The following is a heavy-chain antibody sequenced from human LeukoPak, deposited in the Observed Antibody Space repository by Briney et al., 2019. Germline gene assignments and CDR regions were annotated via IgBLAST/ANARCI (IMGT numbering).Heavy chain of an antibody. V-gene: IGHV1-18*01. D-gene: IGHD2-2*01. CDR2: ISAYNGNT. Sequence: ASVKVSCKASGYTFTSYGISWVRQAPGQGLEWMGWISAYNGNTNYAQKLQGRVTMTIDTSTSTAYMELRSLRSDDTAVYYCARVDIVVVPAAYDPWGQGTLVTVSS. CDR1: GYTFTSYG. CDR3: ARVDIVVVPAAYDP. J-gene: IGHJ5*02.